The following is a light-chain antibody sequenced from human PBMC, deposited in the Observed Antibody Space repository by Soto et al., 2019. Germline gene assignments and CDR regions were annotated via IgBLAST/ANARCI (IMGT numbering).Light chain of an antibody. CDR1: QRVSTN. V-gene: IGKV3-15*01. J-gene: IGKJ1*01. CDR2: GAS. Sequence: EIVMTQSPATLSVSPGERATLSCRASQRVSTNLAWYQQKPGQAPRLLIYGASTRATGIPARFSGSGSGTEFTLTISSLQSEDFAVYYCHQYNNWPTFGQGAKVEIK. CDR3: HQYNNWPT.